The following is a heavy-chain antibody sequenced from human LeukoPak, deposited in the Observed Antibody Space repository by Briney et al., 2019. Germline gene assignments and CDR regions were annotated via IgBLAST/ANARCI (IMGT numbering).Heavy chain of an antibody. CDR2: ISGSGGST. CDR1: GFTFSSYS. V-gene: IGHV3-23*01. D-gene: IGHD6-13*01. Sequence: PGGSLRLSCAASGFTFSSYSMSWVRQAPGKGLEWVSAISGSGGSTYYADSVKGRFTISRDNSKNTLYLQMNSLRAEDTAVYYCAKGISSWYDYFDYWGQGTLVTVSS. CDR3: AKGISSWYDYFDY. J-gene: IGHJ4*02.